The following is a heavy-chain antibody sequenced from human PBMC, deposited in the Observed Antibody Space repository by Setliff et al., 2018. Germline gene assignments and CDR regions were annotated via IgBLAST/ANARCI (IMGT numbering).Heavy chain of an antibody. CDR1: GFTFSNYY. V-gene: IGHV3-11*01. CDR3: ARASGELFYDWYFDL. CDR2: IHDSGNPT. J-gene: IGHJ2*01. D-gene: IGHD3-10*01. Sequence: GGSLRLSCAASGFTFSNYYITWIRQAPGKGLEWISYIHDSGNPTYYADSVKGRFTISRDNAKNSLYLQMNSLRAEDTAVYYCARASGELFYDWYFDLWGRGTLVTVSS.